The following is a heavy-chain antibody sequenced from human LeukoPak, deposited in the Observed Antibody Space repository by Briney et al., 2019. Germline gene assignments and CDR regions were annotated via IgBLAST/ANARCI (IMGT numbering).Heavy chain of an antibody. Sequence: GGSLRLSCAASGFTFSSYWMSWVRQAPGKGLEWVANIKQDGSEKYYVGSVKGRFTISRDNAKNSLYLQMNSLRAEDTAVYYCARGGGYCSSTSCPTLYAFDIWGQGTMVTVSS. CDR1: GFTFSSYW. CDR2: IKQDGSEK. J-gene: IGHJ3*02. V-gene: IGHV3-7*01. D-gene: IGHD2-2*01. CDR3: ARGGGYCSSTSCPTLYAFDI.